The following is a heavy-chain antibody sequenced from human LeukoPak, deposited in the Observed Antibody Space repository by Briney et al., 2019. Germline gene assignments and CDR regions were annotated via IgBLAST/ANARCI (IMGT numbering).Heavy chain of an antibody. D-gene: IGHD2-15*01. J-gene: IGHJ4*02. CDR1: GFTFSSNG. CDR2: MRYDGSNQ. CDR3: ARLPDILSDDFAY. Sequence: GGSLRLSCAASGFTFSSNGMHWVRQAPGKGLDWVAFMRYDGSNQYYADSVKGRFTISRDTSRNTVYLHMNGLRAEDTAVYYCARLPDILSDDFAYWGQGTLVTVSS. V-gene: IGHV3-30*02.